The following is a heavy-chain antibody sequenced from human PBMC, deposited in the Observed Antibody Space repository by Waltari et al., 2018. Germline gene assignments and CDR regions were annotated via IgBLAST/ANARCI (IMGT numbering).Heavy chain of an antibody. J-gene: IGHJ3*02. CDR1: GFSLGDSG. V-gene: IGHV3-48*01. CDR2: SRSSGGAI. Sequence: EVKLVEWGGALVQRGESQRLSCTPSGFSLGDSGMNWVRQAPGKGLEWLSYSRSSGGAIYYTDSVKGRFTISRDDATDSLYLQMNSLRAEDTAIYYCVRDHLHAFDIWGQGTTVTVSS. CDR3: VRDHLHAFDI.